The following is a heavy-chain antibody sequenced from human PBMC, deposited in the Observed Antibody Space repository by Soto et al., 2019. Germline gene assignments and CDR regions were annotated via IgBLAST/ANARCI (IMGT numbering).Heavy chain of an antibody. CDR1: GFTFSSYD. CDR2: ISYDGSNK. D-gene: IGHD2-15*01. Sequence: RGSLRLSCAASGFTFSSYDMHWVRQAPGKGLEWVAVISYDGSNKYYADSVKGRFTISRDNSKNTLYLQMNSLRTEETAVYYCATKIVAATSDYWGQGTLVTVSS. V-gene: IGHV3-30*03. CDR3: ATKIVAATSDY. J-gene: IGHJ4*02.